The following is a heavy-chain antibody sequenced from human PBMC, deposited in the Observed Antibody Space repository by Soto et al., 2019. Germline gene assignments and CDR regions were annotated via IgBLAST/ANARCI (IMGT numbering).Heavy chain of an antibody. CDR3: AADLYCSSTSCPAGFDP. D-gene: IGHD2-2*01. CDR1: GYTFTGYY. CDR2: INPNSGGT. Sequence: QVQLVQSGAEVKKPGASVKVSCKASGYTFTGYYMHWVRQAPGQGLEWMGWINPNSGGTNYAQKFQGRVTMTRDTSISTAYMELCRLRSDDTAVYYCAADLYCSSTSCPAGFDPWGQGTLVIVSS. J-gene: IGHJ5*02. V-gene: IGHV1-2*02.